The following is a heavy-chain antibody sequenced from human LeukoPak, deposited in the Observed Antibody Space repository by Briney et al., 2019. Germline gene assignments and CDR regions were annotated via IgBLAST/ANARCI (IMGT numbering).Heavy chain of an antibody. J-gene: IGHJ4*02. Sequence: GGSLRLSCAASGFTFSRNGMTWVRQAPGKGLEWVSAISGSGGNTYYADSVKGRFTISRDNSKNTLYLQMNSLRAEDTAVYYCVVVSYYYDTSGYVDSWGQGTLVTVSS. V-gene: IGHV3-23*01. CDR1: GFTFSRNG. CDR2: ISGSGGNT. D-gene: IGHD3-22*01. CDR3: VVVSYYYDTSGYVDS.